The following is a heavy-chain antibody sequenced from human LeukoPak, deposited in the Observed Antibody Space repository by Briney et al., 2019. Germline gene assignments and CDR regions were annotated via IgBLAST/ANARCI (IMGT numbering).Heavy chain of an antibody. Sequence: ASVKLSCKASGYTFTGYYIHWVRQAPGQGLGLVGWMYFNNGGTDNAQKCQGRVTMTRDTSISTAYMEVSRVRSDDAAVYYCAKGFRTGDMTTFAHWGQGTLVTVSS. CDR1: GYTFTGYY. J-gene: IGHJ4*02. CDR3: AKGFRTGDMTTFAH. D-gene: IGHD2-15*01. V-gene: IGHV1-2*02. CDR2: MYFNNGGT.